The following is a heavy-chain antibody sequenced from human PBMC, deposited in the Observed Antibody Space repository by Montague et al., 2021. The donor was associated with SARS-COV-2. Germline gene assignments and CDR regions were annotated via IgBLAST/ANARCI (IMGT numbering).Heavy chain of an antibody. D-gene: IGHD6-19*01. J-gene: IGHJ6*03. Sequence: CAISGDSDAVVEARRSWEKHTPELQSQWLVGRRYLSKRNNDYAVSVKSRITINPDTSKNQFSLQLNSVTPEDTAVYYCARDVRGLRLVWNYYYYYMDVWGKGTTVTVSS. CDR3: ARDVRGLRLVWNYYYYYMDV. CDR2: RRYLSKRNN. V-gene: IGHV6-1*01. CDR1: GDSDAVVEAR.